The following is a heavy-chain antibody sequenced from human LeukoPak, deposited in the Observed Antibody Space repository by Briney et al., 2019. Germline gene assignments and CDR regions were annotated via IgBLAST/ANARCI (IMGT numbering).Heavy chain of an antibody. Sequence: ASVKVSCKVSGYTLTELSMHWVRLAPGKGLEWMGGFDPEDSETVNAQKFQGRVTMTEDTSTDTAYMELSSLRSEDTAVYYCATSVDGLVPIRPCFDLWGQGTPVTVSS. V-gene: IGHV1-24*01. J-gene: IGHJ5*02. CDR1: GYTLTELS. D-gene: IGHD2-21*01. CDR3: ATSVDGLVPIRPCFDL. CDR2: FDPEDSET.